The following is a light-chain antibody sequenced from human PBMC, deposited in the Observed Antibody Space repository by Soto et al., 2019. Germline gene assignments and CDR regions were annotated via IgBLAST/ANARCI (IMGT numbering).Light chain of an antibody. CDR1: QSLSSY. CDR3: QQRRT. CDR2: DAS. Sequence: EIVLTQSPATLSLSPGERATLSCRASQSLSSYLAWYQQKPGQAPRLLIYDASNRATGIPARFSGIGSGTDFTLTISSLEPEDFAVYYCQQRRTFGQGTKLESK. V-gene: IGKV3-11*01. J-gene: IGKJ2*01.